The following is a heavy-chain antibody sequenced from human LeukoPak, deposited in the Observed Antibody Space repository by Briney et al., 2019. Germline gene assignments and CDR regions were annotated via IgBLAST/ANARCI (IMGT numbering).Heavy chain of an antibody. Sequence: ASVNVSCKASVYTFTSYGISWVRQAPGQGLDGMGWISAYNGNTKYAQKLQGRVTITTDTSRNTAYMELRSLSSHDRAVYYCAACIPCPGPPYYYYGMDVWGQGTTVTASS. D-gene: IGHD3-10*01. V-gene: IGHV1-18*01. CDR3: AACIPCPGPPYYYYGMDV. CDR1: VYTFTSYG. CDR2: ISAYNGNT. J-gene: IGHJ6*02.